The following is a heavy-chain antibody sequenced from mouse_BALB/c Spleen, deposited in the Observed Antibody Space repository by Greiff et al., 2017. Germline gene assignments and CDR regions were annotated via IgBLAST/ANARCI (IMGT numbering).Heavy chain of an antibody. J-gene: IGHJ4*01. Sequence: DVKLVESGPGLVKPSQSLSLTCTVTGYSITSDYAWNWIRQFPGNKLEWMGYISYSGSTSYNPSLKSRISITRDTSKNQFFLQLNSVTTEDTATYYCARGGNYPYYAMDYWGQGTSVTVSS. CDR2: ISYSGST. D-gene: IGHD2-1*01. CDR3: ARGGNYPYYAMDY. V-gene: IGHV3-2*02. CDR1: GYSITSDYA.